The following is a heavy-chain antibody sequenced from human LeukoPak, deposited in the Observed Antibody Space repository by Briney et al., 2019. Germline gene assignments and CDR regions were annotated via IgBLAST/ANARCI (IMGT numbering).Heavy chain of an antibody. V-gene: IGHV5-51*01. CDR2: IYPGDSDT. CDR1: GYSFTSYW. D-gene: IGHD4-17*01. J-gene: IGHJ5*02. Sequence: GESLKISCKGSGYSFTSYWIGWVRQMPGKGLEWMGIIYPGDSDTRYSPSFQGQVTISADKSISTAYLQWSSLKASDTAMYYCERGSPYGDYGHNWFDPWGQGTLVTVSS. CDR3: ERGSPYGDYGHNWFDP.